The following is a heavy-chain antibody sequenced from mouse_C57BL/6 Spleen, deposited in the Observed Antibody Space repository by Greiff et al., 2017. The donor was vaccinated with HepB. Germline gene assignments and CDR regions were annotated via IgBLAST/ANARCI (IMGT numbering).Heavy chain of an antibody. CDR1: GFTFSSYA. J-gene: IGHJ3*01. D-gene: IGHD1-1*01. Sequence: EVHLVESGGGLVKPGGSLKLSCAASGFTFSSYAMSWVRQTPEKRLEWVATISDGGSYTYYPDNVKGRFTISRDNAKNNLYLQMSHLKSEDTAMYYCARDPPGSNYFAYWGQGTLVTVSA. CDR3: ARDPPGSNYFAY. V-gene: IGHV5-4*01. CDR2: ISDGGSYT.